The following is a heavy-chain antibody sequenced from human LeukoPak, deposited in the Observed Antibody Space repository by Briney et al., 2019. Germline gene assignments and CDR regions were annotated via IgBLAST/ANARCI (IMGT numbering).Heavy chain of an antibody. CDR3: ARVGSYYYFDY. CDR2: IKQDGSEK. V-gene: IGHV3-7*01. J-gene: IGHJ4*02. D-gene: IGHD1-26*01. Sequence: GGSLRLSCAASGFIVSTSYMTWVRQAPGKGLEWVANIKQDGSEKYYVDSVKGRFTISRDNAKNSLYLQMNSLRAEDTAVYYCARVGSYYYFDYWGQGTLVTVSS. CDR1: GFIVSTSY.